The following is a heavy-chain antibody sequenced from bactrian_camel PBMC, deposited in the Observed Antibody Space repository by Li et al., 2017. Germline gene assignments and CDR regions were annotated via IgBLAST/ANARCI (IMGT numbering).Heavy chain of an antibody. D-gene: IGHD2*01. V-gene: IGHV3S40*01. J-gene: IGHJ6*01. CDR3: AARGPYCYTKLSVADFTY. CDR1: GSTSSDYC. CDR2: IYTGSGNT. Sequence: DVQLVESGGGSVQAGGSLRLSCVASGSTSSDYCMGWFRQAPGKEREGVARIYTGSGNTYYADSVKGRFTISQDNAKNTVYLQMNSLKPEDTAMYYCAARGPYCYTKLSVADFTYWGQGTQVTVS.